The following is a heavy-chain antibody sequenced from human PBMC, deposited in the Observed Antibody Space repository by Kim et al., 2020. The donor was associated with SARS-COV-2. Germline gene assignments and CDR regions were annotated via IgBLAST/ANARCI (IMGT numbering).Heavy chain of an antibody. CDR3: AKAGHDSSGYYLGYFDY. J-gene: IGHJ4*01. CDR1: GFTFSSYG. V-gene: IGHV3-30*18. D-gene: IGHD3-22*01. CDR2: ISYDGSNK. Sequence: GGSLRLSCAASGFTFSSYGMHWVRQAPGKGLEWVAVISYDGSNKYYADSVKGRFTISRDNSKNTLYLQMNSLRAEDTAVYYCAKAGHDSSGYYLGYFDY.